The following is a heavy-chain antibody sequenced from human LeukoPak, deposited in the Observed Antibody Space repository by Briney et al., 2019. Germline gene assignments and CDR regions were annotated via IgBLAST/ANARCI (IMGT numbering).Heavy chain of an antibody. CDR3: AREGSGAGDAFDI. CDR2: IKENGNEK. CDR1: GFTFSSYA. J-gene: IGHJ3*02. V-gene: IGHV3-7*03. D-gene: IGHD3-10*01. Sequence: GGSLRLSCAASGFTFSSYAMSWVRQSPGKGLEWVANIKENGNEKYYVDSVKGRFTISRDNAKNTLYLQMNSLRAEDTAVYYCAREGSGAGDAFDIWGQGTMVTVSS.